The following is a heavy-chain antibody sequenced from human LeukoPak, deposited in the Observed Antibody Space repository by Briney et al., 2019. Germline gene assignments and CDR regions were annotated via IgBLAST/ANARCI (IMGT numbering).Heavy chain of an antibody. CDR1: GFTFSSYA. CDR2: ISGSGGST. V-gene: IGHV3-23*01. Sequence: PGGSLRLSCAASGFTFSSYAMSWVRQAPGKGLEWVSAISGSGGSTYYADSVKSRFTISRDNAKNSLYLQMNSLRAEDTAVYYCARGGTYYYYYGMDVWGQGTTVTVSS. J-gene: IGHJ6*02. D-gene: IGHD3-16*01. CDR3: ARGGTYYYYYGMDV.